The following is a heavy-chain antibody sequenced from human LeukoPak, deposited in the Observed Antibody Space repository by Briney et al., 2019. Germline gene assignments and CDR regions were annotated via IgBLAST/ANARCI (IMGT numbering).Heavy chain of an antibody. D-gene: IGHD4-17*01. J-gene: IGHJ4*02. V-gene: IGHV3-7*01. CDR2: IKQDGSEK. CDR1: GFTFSSYW. CDR3: ARDYSTVTTFFDY. Sequence: PGGPLRLSCAASGFTFSSYWMSWVRQAPGKGLEWVANIKQDGSEKYYVDSVKGRFTISRDNAKNSLYLQMNSLRAEDTAVYYCARDYSTVTTFFDYWGQGTLVTVSS.